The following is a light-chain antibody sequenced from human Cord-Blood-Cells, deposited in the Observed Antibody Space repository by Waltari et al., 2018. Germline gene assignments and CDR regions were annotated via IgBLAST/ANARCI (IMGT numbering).Light chain of an antibody. V-gene: IGLV2-11*01. CDR1: SSDVGGYNY. Sequence: QSALTQPRSVSGSPGQSVTISCTGTSSDVGGYNYVSWYQQHPGKAPKLMIYDVSNRPSGVPERFSGSKAVNTASLTISGRQADAEADYYCCSYAGSYTWVFGGGTKLTVL. CDR3: CSYAGSYTWV. J-gene: IGLJ3*02. CDR2: DVS.